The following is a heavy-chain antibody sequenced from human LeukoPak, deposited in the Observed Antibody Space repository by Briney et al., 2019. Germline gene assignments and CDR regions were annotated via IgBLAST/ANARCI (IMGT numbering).Heavy chain of an antibody. CDR2: ISSSGSTI. D-gene: IGHD3-9*01. Sequence: GRSLRLSCAASGFTFSSYAMHWVRQAPGKGLEWVSYISSSGSTIYYADSVKGRFTISRDNAKNSLYLQMNSLRAEDTAVYYCARGWRYFDCWGQGTLVTVSS. CDR1: GFTFSSYA. V-gene: IGHV3-48*03. J-gene: IGHJ4*02. CDR3: ARGWRYFDC.